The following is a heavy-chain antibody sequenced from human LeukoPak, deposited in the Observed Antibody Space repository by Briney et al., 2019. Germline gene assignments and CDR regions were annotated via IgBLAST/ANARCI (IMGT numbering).Heavy chain of an antibody. V-gene: IGHV4-39*01. D-gene: IGHD3-16*01. CDR2: VFYSGSA. CDR1: GGSISTGSYY. CDR3: ARQPRGGATVAGGQWFDP. J-gene: IGHJ5*02. Sequence: PSETLSLTCTVSGGSISTGSYYWGWIRQPPGKGLEWFGSVFYSGSAYYSPSLRSRVTISVDTSKNQFSLKLSSVTAADTAVYFCARQPRGGATVAGGQWFDPWGQGTLVTVSS.